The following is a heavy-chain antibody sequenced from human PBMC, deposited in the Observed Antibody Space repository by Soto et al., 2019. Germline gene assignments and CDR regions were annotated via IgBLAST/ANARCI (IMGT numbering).Heavy chain of an antibody. CDR2: IIPNYNTL. CDR1: EGTFNSYA. CDR3: ASGASRWYPYFFDS. Sequence: QAQVVQSGAEVRKPGSSVKLSCKASEGTFNSYAIAWVRQAPGQGLEWMGGIIPNYNTLNYAQKFQDRVTITADDSTNTIYMELSRLSSDATAVYFCASGASRWYPYFFDSWAQGTLVTVSS. V-gene: IGHV1-69*01. J-gene: IGHJ4*02. D-gene: IGHD6-13*01.